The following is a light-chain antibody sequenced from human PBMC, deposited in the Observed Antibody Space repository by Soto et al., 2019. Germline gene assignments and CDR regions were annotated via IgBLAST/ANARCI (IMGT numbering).Light chain of an antibody. V-gene: IGKV1-39*01. CDR3: QQTYSTPYT. CDR1: HRISSH. CDR2: GAS. J-gene: IGKJ2*01. Sequence: DILMTQSQSSLSASVGDRVTITCRASHRISSHVNWYHQRPGKAPTLLIFGASVVESGVPSRFSGTGSGTEVTLTITSLQPEVLGTDYGQQTYSTPYTFGQGTTVVIK.